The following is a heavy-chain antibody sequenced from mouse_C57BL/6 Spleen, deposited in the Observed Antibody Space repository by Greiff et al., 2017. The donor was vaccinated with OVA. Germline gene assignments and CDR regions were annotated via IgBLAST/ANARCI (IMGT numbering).Heavy chain of an antibody. CDR3: ARGGYYYGSSYSRYFDV. V-gene: IGHV1-9*01. D-gene: IGHD1-1*01. CDR2: ILPGSGST. Sequence: QVQLKESGAELMKPGASVKLSCKATGYTFTGYWIEWVKQRPGHGLEWIGEILPGSGSTNYNEKFKGKATFTADTSSNTAYMQLSSLTTEDSAIYYCARGGYYYGSSYSRYFDVWGTGTTVTVSS. J-gene: IGHJ1*03. CDR1: GYTFTGYW.